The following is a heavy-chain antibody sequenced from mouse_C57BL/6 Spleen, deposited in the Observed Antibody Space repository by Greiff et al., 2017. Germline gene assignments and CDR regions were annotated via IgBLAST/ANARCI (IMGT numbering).Heavy chain of an antibody. J-gene: IGHJ1*03. V-gene: IGHV5-9-1*02. D-gene: IGHD1-1*01. CDR1: GFTFSSYA. Sequence: EVQRVESGEGLVKPGGSLKLSCAASGFTFSSYAMSWVRQTPEKRLEWVAYISSGGDYIYYADTVKGRFTISRDNARNTLYLQMSSLKSEDTAMYYCTREHGSSDGYFDVWGTGTTVTVSS. CDR3: TREHGSSDGYFDV. CDR2: ISSGGDYI.